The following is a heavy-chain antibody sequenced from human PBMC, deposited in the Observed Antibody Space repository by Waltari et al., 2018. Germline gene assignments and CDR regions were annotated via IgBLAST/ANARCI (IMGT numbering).Heavy chain of an antibody. CDR1: GGSISSSY. CDR2: IYYSGGT. V-gene: IGHV4-59*01. CDR3: AIGTGVRLGLDV. Sequence: QVQLQESGPGLVKPSETLSLTCTVSGGSISSSYWSWIRQPPGKGLEWIGYIYYSGGTNYNPSLKSRVTISVDTSKNQFSLKLSSVTAADTAVYYCAIGTGVRLGLDVWGKGTTVTVSS. J-gene: IGHJ6*04. D-gene: IGHD7-27*01.